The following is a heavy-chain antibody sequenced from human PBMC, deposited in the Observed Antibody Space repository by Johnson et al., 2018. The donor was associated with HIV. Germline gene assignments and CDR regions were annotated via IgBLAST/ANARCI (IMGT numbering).Heavy chain of an antibody. J-gene: IGHJ3*02. CDR1: GFTFSNYG. Sequence: VQLVESGGRVVQPGGSLRLSCAASGFTFSNYGMHWVRQVPGKGLEWVSGINWNGRSTGYADSVKGRFTISRDNAKNTLYLQMNSLRAEDTAVYYWAREDGSGWSTRGDDAFDIWGQGTMVTVSA. V-gene: IGHV3-20*04. D-gene: IGHD6-19*01. CDR2: INWNGRST. CDR3: AREDGSGWSTRGDDAFDI.